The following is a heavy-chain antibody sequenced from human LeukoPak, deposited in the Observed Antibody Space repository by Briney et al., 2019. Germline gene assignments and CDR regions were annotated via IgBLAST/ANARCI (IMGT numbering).Heavy chain of an antibody. CDR1: GFTFSSYA. CDR2: FTSSGGAT. D-gene: IGHD3-10*01. CDR3: AKDAVAPGSGGDFFDY. Sequence: PGGSLRLSCAASGFTFSSYAMSWVRQAPGKGLEWVSVFTSSGGATYYADSVKGRFTISRENSKNTLYLYMNSLRADDTAVYYCAKDAVAPGSGGDFFDYWGQGTLVTVSS. J-gene: IGHJ4*02. V-gene: IGHV3-23*01.